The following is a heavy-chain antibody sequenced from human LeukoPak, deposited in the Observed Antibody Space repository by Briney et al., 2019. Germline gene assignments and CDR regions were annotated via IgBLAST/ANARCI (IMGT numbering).Heavy chain of an antibody. V-gene: IGHV3-7*03. D-gene: IGHD2-2*01. CDR2: IKQDGSEK. CDR3: ARVDGVVVPAAMRESDYYGMDV. J-gene: IGHJ6*02. Sequence: GGSLRLSCAASGFTFSSYWMSWVRQAPGKGLEWVANIKQDGSEKYYVDSVKGRFTISRDNAKNSLYLQMNSLRAEDTAVYYCARVDGVVVPAAMRESDYYGMDVWGQGTTVTVSS. CDR1: GFTFSSYW.